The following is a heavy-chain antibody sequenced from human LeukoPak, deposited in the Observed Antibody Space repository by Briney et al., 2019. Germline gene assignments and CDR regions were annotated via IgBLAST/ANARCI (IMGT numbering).Heavy chain of an antibody. Sequence: GAALKVSCKPSRYTFTSYVMHWGRQAPGQRLEWMGWINAGNGNTKYSQKFQGRVTTTRDTSASTAYMELSSLRSEDTAVYYCAREVVATIGAWFDPWGQGTLVTVSS. CDR3: AREVVATIGAWFDP. CDR1: RYTFTSYV. D-gene: IGHD5-12*01. CDR2: INAGNGNT. V-gene: IGHV1-3*01. J-gene: IGHJ5*02.